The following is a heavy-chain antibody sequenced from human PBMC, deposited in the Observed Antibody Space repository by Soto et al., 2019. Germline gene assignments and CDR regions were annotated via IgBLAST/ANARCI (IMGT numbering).Heavy chain of an antibody. Sequence: GGFLRLSCAASGFTFSSYSMNWVRQAPGKGLEWVSSISSSSSYIYYADSVKGRFTISRDNAKNSLYLQMNSLRAEDTAVYYCARDGCSGGSCYYYYYGMDVWGQGTTVTVSS. D-gene: IGHD2-15*01. CDR1: GFTFSSYS. CDR2: ISSSSSYI. J-gene: IGHJ6*02. V-gene: IGHV3-21*01. CDR3: ARDGCSGGSCYYYYYGMDV.